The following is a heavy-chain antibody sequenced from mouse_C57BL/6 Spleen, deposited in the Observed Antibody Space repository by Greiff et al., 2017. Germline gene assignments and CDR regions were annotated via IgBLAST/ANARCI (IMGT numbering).Heavy chain of an antibody. J-gene: IGHJ3*01. CDR3: ARTGDYDGFAY. CDR1: GYAFSSYW. D-gene: IGHD2-4*01. CDR2: IYPGDGDT. V-gene: IGHV1-80*01. Sequence: QVQLKESGAELVKPGASVKISCKASGYAFSSYWMNWVKQRPGKGLEWIGQIYPGDGDTNYNGKFKGKATLTADKSSSTAYMQLSSLTAEDSAVYFCARTGDYDGFAYWGQGTLVTVSA.